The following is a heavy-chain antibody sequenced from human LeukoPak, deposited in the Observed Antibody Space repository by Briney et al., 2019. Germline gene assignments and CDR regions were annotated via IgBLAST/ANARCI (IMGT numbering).Heavy chain of an antibody. V-gene: IGHV3-7*04. Sequence: PGGSLRLSCAASGFTFTSYWMTWVRQAPGKGLEWVANIKQDGSEKHFVYSVKGRFTISRDNAKNSLYLQMNSLRAEDTAIYYCARWSGSRHSVDYWGQGTLVTVSS. D-gene: IGHD1-26*01. CDR1: GFTFTSYW. CDR2: IKQDGSEK. J-gene: IGHJ4*02. CDR3: ARWSGSRHSVDY.